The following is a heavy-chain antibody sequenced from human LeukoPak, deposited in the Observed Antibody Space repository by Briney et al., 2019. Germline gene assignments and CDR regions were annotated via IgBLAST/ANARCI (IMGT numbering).Heavy chain of an antibody. V-gene: IGHV3-43*02. J-gene: IGHJ2*01. Sequence: GGSLRLSCAASGFTFDDYAMHWVRQAPGKGLEWVSLISGDGGSTYYADSVKGRFTISKDNSKNSLYLQMNSLRTEDTALYYCAKGGAVAGKDWYFDLWGRGTLVTVSS. CDR2: ISGDGGST. CDR3: AKGGAVAGKDWYFDL. D-gene: IGHD6-19*01. CDR1: GFTFDDYA.